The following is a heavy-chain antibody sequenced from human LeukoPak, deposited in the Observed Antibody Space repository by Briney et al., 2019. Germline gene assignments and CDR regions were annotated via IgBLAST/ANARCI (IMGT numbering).Heavy chain of an antibody. V-gene: IGHV3-21*01. CDR2: ISSSSSYI. Sequence: PGGSLRLSCAASGFTFSSYSMNWGRQAPGRGLEWVSSISSSSSYIYYADSVKGRFTLSRDNSKNSLYLQMNSLRAEDTAVYYCARGVRDFDYWGQGTRVTVSS. J-gene: IGHJ4*02. CDR3: ARGVRDFDY. CDR1: GFTFSSYS. D-gene: IGHD3-3*01.